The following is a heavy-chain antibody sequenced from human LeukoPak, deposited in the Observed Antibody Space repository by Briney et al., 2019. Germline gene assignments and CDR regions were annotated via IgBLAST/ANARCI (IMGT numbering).Heavy chain of an antibody. CDR2: IHYSGTT. CDR1: DGSITNYY. D-gene: IGHD2-2*01. Sequence: SETLSLTCTVSDGSITNYYWGWIRQPPGKGLEWIASIHYSGTTYYNPSLKSRVTISVDTSKNHFSLKLSSVTAADTAVYYCARGPTYQPIDYWGQGTLVTVSS. V-gene: IGHV4-39*02. J-gene: IGHJ4*02. CDR3: ARGPTYQPIDY.